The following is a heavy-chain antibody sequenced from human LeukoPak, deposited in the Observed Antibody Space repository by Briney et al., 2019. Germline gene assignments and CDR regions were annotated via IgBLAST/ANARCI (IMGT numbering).Heavy chain of an antibody. CDR3: AGGGGDY. CDR1: RFTFSDYW. CDR2: IKQDGSDK. D-gene: IGHD1-26*01. Sequence: GGSLRLSCVASRFTFSDYWMTWVPQAPGKGLEWVANIKQDGSDKKYVDSVKGRFTISRDNAKNSLYLQMDSLRDEDTAVYYCAGGGGDYWGQGTLVTVTS. J-gene: IGHJ4*02. V-gene: IGHV3-7*01.